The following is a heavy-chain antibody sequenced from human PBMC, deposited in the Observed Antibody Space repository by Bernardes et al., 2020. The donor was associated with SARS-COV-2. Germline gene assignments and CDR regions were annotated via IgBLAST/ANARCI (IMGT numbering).Heavy chain of an antibody. Sequence: ASVKVSCKTSGYPFTSYGINWVRQAPGQGLEWMGWINPTNGDTVYAQKVQGRVTMTTDTSTSTAYMELRSLRSDDTAIYYCARNYHHICSSSRDWFDPWGEGTLV. D-gene: IGHD2-2*01. V-gene: IGHV1-18*01. CDR1: GYPFTSYG. J-gene: IGHJ5*02. CDR2: INPTNGDT. CDR3: ARNYHHICSSSRDWFDP.